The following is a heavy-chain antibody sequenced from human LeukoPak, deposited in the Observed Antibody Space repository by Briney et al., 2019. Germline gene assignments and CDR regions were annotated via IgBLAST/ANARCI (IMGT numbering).Heavy chain of an antibody. V-gene: IGHV3-30*14. CDR1: GFTFSSYA. CDR3: ARDGLDP. J-gene: IGHJ5*02. CDR2: ISYDGSNK. Sequence: GGSLRLSCAASGFTFSSYAMHWVRQAPGKGLEWVAVISYDGSNKYYADSVKGRFTISRDNSKNTLYLQMNSLKADDTAVYYCARDGLDPWGQGTLVTVSS.